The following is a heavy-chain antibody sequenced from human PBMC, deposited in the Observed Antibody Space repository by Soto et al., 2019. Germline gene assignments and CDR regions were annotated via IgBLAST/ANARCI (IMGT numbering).Heavy chain of an antibody. CDR2: ISYDGSNK. D-gene: IGHD2-15*01. V-gene: IGHV3-30*18. Sequence: GGSLRLSCAASGFTFSSYGMHWVRQAPGKGLEWVAVISYDGSNKYYADSAKGPFTISSDNSKNTLYLQMNSMRAEDTAVYYSAKDYRRYCSGGSCSPYYFDSWGQGTLVTVSS. J-gene: IGHJ4*02. CDR3: AKDYRRYCSGGSCSPYYFDS. CDR1: GFTFSSYG.